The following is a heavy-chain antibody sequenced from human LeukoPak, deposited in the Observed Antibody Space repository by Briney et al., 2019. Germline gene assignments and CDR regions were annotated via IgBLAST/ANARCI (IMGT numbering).Heavy chain of an antibody. CDR2: ISSSSSTI. CDR3: ARGKPSYYYDSSAYFYNGAFDI. CDR1: GFTFSSYS. D-gene: IGHD3-22*01. V-gene: IGHV3-48*01. Sequence: RGSLRLSCAASGFTFSSYSMNWVRQAPGKGLEWVSYISSSSSTIYYADSVKGRFTISRDNAKNSLYLQMNSLRADDTAVYYCARGKPSYYYDSSAYFYNGAFDIWGQGTMVTVSS. J-gene: IGHJ3*02.